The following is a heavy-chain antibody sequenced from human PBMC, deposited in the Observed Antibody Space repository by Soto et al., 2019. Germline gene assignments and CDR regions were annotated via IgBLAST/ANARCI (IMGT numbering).Heavy chain of an antibody. CDR1: GYTFTSYG. D-gene: IGHD5-12*01. CDR2: ISAYNGNT. V-gene: IGHV1-18*01. Sequence: GASVKVSCKASGYTFTSYGISWVRQAPGQGLEWMGWISAYNGNTNYAQKLQGRVTMTTDTSTSTAYMELRSLRSDDTAVYYCAREFRDGYNLNYHYGMDVWGQGTTVTVSS. J-gene: IGHJ6*02. CDR3: AREFRDGYNLNYHYGMDV.